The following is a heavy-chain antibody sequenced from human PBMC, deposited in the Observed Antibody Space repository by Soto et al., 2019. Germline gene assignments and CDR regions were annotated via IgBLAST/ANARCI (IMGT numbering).Heavy chain of an antibody. V-gene: IGHV3-23*01. CDR3: AKHQGDSRWSNY. CDR2: ISGSGTST. Sequence: GGSLRLSCAASGFTFSSYGMTWVRQAPGKGLEWVSGISGSGTSTYYADSVKGRFTISRDNSKNTLYLQMDSLRAEDTAVYYCAKHQGDSRWSNYWGQGTLVTVSS. CDR1: GFTFSSYG. D-gene: IGHD6-19*01. J-gene: IGHJ4*02.